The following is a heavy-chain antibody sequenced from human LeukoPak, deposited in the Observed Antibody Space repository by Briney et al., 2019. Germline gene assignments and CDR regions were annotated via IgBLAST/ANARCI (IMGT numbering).Heavy chain of an antibody. Sequence: GASVKVSCKASGYTFTSYGISWVRQAPGQGRDWMGWISAYNGNTNYAQKLQGRVTMTTDTSTSTAYMGLRSLRSDDTAVYYCATQRRGGTPSYYMDVWGKGTTLTISS. CDR3: ATQRRGGTPSYYMDV. CDR1: GYTFTSYG. CDR2: ISAYNGNT. D-gene: IGHD2-15*01. J-gene: IGHJ6*03. V-gene: IGHV1-18*01.